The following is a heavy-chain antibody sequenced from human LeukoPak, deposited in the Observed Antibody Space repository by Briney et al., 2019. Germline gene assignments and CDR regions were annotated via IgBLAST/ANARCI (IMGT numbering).Heavy chain of an antibody. CDR1: GYTFTSYG. CDR3: ASHGYSGYDWLLTRVDFAIHY. CDR2: ISAYNGNT. J-gene: IGHJ4*02. Sequence: GASVKVSCKASGYTFTSYGISWVRQAPGQGLEWMGWISAYNGNTNYAQKLQGRVTMTTDTSTSTAYMELRSLRSDDTAVYYCASHGYSGYDWLLTRVDFAIHYWGQGTLVTVSS. D-gene: IGHD5-12*01. V-gene: IGHV1-18*01.